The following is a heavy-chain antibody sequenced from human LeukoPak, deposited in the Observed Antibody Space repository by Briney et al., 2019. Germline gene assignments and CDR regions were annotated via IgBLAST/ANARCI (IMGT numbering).Heavy chain of an antibody. V-gene: IGHV3-23*01. CDR1: GFTFSSYA. D-gene: IGHD6-19*01. J-gene: IGHJ4*02. CDR2: ISGSGDST. Sequence: GGSLRLSCAASGFTFSSYAMSWVRQAPGKGLEWVSAISGSGDSTYYADSVKGRFTISRDNSKNTLYLQMNSLRAEDTAVYYCAKDVCRYSSGCLSFDYWGQGTLVTVSS. CDR3: AKDVCRYSSGCLSFDY.